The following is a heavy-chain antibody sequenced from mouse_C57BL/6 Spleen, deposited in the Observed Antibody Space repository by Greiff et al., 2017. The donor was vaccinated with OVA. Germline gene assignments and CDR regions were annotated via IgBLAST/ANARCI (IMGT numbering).Heavy chain of an antibody. J-gene: IGHJ1*03. D-gene: IGHD1-1*01. CDR2: IRNKANGYTT. Sequence: EVMLVESGGGLVQPGGSLSLSCAASGFTFTDYYMSWVRQPPGTALEWVGFIRNKANGYTTEYSASVKGRFTISRDNSQSILYIQMNALRAEDSATYYCARYPPSHYCGSSYWYFDVWGTGTTVTVSS. V-gene: IGHV7-3*01. CDR1: GFTFTDYY. CDR3: ARYPPSHYCGSSYWYFDV.